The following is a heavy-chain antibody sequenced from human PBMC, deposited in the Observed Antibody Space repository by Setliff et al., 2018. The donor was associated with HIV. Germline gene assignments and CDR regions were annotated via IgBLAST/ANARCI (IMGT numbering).Heavy chain of an antibody. CDR2: IKQDGSEM. Sequence: GGSLRLSCAASGFTFSNAWMTWVRQAPGKGLEWVANIKQDGSEMYHVDSVKGRFTISRDNAKNSLYLQMNSLKAEDTAMYYCARGFGDLVNWGQGTLVTVSS. J-gene: IGHJ4*02. CDR3: ARGFGDLVN. D-gene: IGHD4-17*01. V-gene: IGHV3-7*01. CDR1: GFTFSNAW.